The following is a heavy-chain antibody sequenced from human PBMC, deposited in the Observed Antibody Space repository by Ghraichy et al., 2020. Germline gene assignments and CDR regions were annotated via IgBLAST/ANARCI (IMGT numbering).Heavy chain of an antibody. CDR1: GFTFTRYW. J-gene: IGHJ4*02. Sequence: LSLTCAASGFTFTRYWMSWVRQAPGKGPEWVASINLDGSAKKYVDSVKGRITISRDNAKNSLYLQMNSLRAEDTAVYYCARWYDASDYWGQGTLVTVSS. D-gene: IGHD3-16*01. CDR3: ARWYDASDY. V-gene: IGHV3-7*01. CDR2: INLDGSAK.